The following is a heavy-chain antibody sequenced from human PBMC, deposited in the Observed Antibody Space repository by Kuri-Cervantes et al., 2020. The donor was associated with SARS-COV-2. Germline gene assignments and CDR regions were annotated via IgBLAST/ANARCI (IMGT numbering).Heavy chain of an antibody. D-gene: IGHD3-10*01. V-gene: IGHV4-34*01. CDR1: GGSFSGYY. J-gene: IGHJ4*02. CDR3: ARGLWFGGMFDY. Sequence: ESLKISCAVYGGSFSGYYWSWIRQPPGKGLEWIGEINHSGSTNYNPSLKSRVTISVDTSKNQFPLKLSSVTAADTAVYYCARGLWFGGMFDYWGQGTLVTVSS. CDR2: INHSGST.